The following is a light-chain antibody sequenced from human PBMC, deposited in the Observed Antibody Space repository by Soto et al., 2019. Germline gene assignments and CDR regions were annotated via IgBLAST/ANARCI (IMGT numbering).Light chain of an antibody. CDR3: QQYNTWPLIT. CDR2: GAS. CDR1: PTVSRH. V-gene: IGKV3-15*01. Sequence: EIVMTQSPGTLSVSPGERATLSCRASPTVSRHLAWYQQKPGQAPRLLIVGASTRATGIPDRFSGSGSGTDFTLTISSLQSEDFAVYYCQQYNTWPLITFGPGTRLEI. J-gene: IGKJ5*01.